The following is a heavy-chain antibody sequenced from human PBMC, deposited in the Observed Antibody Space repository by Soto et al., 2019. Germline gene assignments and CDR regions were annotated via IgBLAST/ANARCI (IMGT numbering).Heavy chain of an antibody. J-gene: IGHJ6*02. CDR1: GYSIGSGYY. CDR2: IYHAGSV. CDR3: ARTFDYYGMDV. V-gene: IGHV4-38-2*01. Sequence: SETLSLTCAVSGYSIGSGYYWAWIRQSPGKGLEWIGRIYHAGSVYYNPSLNGRVALSMDTSKNHFSLKLTSVTAADTAVYYCARTFDYYGMDVWGQGTTVTVSS.